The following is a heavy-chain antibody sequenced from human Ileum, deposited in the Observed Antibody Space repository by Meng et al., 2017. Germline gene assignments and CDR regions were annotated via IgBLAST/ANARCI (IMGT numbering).Heavy chain of an antibody. D-gene: IGHD1-26*01. J-gene: IGHJ4*02. V-gene: IGHV4-34*01. CDR3: VRGPARETHDFDY. CDR1: GGSFNDYY. CDR2: IHHSGRT. Sequence: VQHNQWGAGLLKPSEPLSLPGAVFGGSFNDYYWSWGRQSPGKGLEWIGQIHHSGRTNYKSSLERRVTISVDTSKSQFSLKLTSVTAADTAMYYCVRGPARETHDFDYWGQGALVTVSS.